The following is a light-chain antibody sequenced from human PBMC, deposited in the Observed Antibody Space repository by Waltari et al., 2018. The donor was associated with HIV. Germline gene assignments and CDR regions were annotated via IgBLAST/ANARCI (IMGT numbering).Light chain of an antibody. Sequence: QAVLTQPSSLSASPGASASLTCTLRSGINVGTYRIYWYQQKPGSPPQYLLRYKSDSDKQQGSGVPSRFSGSKDASANAGILLISGLQSEDDADYHCMIWHSSAVVFGGGTKLTVL. CDR1: SGINVGTYR. J-gene: IGLJ2*01. V-gene: IGLV5-45*02. CDR3: MIWHSSAVV. CDR2: YKSDSDK.